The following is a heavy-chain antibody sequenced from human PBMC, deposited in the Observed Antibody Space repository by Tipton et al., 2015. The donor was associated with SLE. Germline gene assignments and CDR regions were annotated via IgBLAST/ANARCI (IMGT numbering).Heavy chain of an antibody. Sequence: TLSLTCVVSGYSISSGYFWTWMRQPPGRGLEWIGSISHSETTYSNPSLKSRFTTSLDTSNNQFSLQLTSVTAADTAVYYCARHPRHITASGTYPKGGSQYWGQGTLVTVSS. CDR3: ARHPRHITASGTYPKGGSQY. V-gene: IGHV4-38-2*01. CDR1: GYSISSGYF. CDR2: ISHSETT. J-gene: IGHJ1*01. D-gene: IGHD3-10*01.